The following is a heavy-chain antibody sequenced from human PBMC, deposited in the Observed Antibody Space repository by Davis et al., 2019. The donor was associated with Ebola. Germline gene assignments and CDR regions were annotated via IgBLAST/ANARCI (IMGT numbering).Heavy chain of an antibody. CDR2: INPNGDTP. CDR3: ASPAGTTEHWFDY. D-gene: IGHD1-1*01. CDR1: GYTFTNYY. J-gene: IGHJ4*02. V-gene: IGHV1-46*01. Sequence: ASVKVSCKAFGYTFTNYYMSWVRQAPGQGLEWMGIINPNGDTPRYAHKFQGRVTMTRDTSTSTVYMEVNGLRSEDTAVYYCASPAGTTEHWFDYWGQGTQVTVSS.